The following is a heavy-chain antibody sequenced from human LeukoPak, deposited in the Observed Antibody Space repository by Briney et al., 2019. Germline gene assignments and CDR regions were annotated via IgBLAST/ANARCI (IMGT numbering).Heavy chain of an antibody. V-gene: IGHV4-34*01. J-gene: IGHJ4*02. CDR3: ARARQQLVPVWGY. CDR2: INHSGST. Sequence: SETLSLTCTVSGGSISSYYWSWIRQPPGKGLEWIGEINHSGSTNYNPSLKSRVTISVDTSKNQFSLKLSSVTAADTAVYYCARARQQLVPVWGYWGQGTLVTVSS. D-gene: IGHD6-13*01. CDR1: GGSISSYY.